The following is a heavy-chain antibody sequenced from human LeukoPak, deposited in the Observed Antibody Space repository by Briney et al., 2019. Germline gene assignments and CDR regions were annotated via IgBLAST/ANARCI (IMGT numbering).Heavy chain of an antibody. D-gene: IGHD2-8*01. J-gene: IGHJ4*02. CDR1: GFTFTSSG. CDR2: ISGSGETT. Sequence: PGGSLRLSCAPSGFTFTSSGMTWLRKTPAKGLEWVSAISGSGETTYYSDSVKGRFTISRDNTKNTLFLQMNSLRVEDAAMYYCAKTNGYFDQWGQGTLVAVSS. V-gene: IGHV3-23*01. CDR3: AKTNGYFDQ.